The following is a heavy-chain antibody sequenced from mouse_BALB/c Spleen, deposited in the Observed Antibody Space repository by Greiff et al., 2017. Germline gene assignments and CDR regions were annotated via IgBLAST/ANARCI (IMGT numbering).Heavy chain of an antibody. J-gene: IGHJ4*01. V-gene: IGHV1S81*02. CDR1: GYTFTSYW. Sequence: QVQLKQPGAELVKPGASVKLSCKASGYTFTSYWMHWVKQRPGQGLEWIGEINPSNGRTNYNEKFKSKATLTVDKSSSTAYMQLSSLTSEDSAVYYCARERGTTVVALYYYAMDYWGQGTSVTVSS. CDR2: INPSNGRT. CDR3: ARERGTTVVALYYYAMDY. D-gene: IGHD1-1*01.